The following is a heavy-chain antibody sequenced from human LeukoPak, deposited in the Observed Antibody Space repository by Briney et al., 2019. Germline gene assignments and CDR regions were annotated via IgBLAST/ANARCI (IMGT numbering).Heavy chain of an antibody. D-gene: IGHD2-15*01. V-gene: IGHV3-48*04. J-gene: IGHJ4*02. CDR1: GFDFSIYR. Sequence: GGSLRLSCAASGFDFSIYRMNWVRQAPGKGLEWVSYIHLSGTPTHYAEPVKGRFSISRDNVKNSLYLQMDNPRAEDTAVYYCARDRGYTRTNSGGYPVFDLWGQGTLVTVSS. CDR3: ARDRGYTRTNSGGYPVFDL. CDR2: IHLSGTPT.